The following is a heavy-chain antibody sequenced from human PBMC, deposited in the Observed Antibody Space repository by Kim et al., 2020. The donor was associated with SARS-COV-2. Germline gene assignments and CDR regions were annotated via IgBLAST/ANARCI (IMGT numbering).Heavy chain of an antibody. D-gene: IGHD1-26*01. J-gene: IGHJ5*02. CDR3: VRHSYSGIYSWFDP. Sequence: SETLSLTCTVSDGSISKFYWNWIRQPAGKGLEWIGRMYVSGNTNYNPSLKSRVTMSIDTSKNQFSLKLTSVTAADTAVYYCVRHSYSGIYSWFDPGGQGTLVTVSS. CDR2: MYVSGNT. CDR1: DGSISKFY. V-gene: IGHV4-4*07.